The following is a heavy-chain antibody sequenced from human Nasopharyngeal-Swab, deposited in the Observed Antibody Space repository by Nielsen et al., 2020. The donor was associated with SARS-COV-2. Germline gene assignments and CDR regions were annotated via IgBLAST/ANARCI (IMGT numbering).Heavy chain of an antibody. D-gene: IGHD3-22*01. J-gene: IGHJ4*02. Sequence: GESLKISCAASGFTFSSYAMSWVRQAPGKGLEWVSAISASGGSTFFADSVKGRFTIYRDNSKNTLFLQVNSLRGEDTAIYYCARRGRDRFDANGYYYGRYFDYWGQGTLVTVSS. V-gene: IGHV3-23*01. CDR3: ARRGRDRFDANGYYYGRYFDY. CDR2: ISASGGST. CDR1: GFTFSSYA.